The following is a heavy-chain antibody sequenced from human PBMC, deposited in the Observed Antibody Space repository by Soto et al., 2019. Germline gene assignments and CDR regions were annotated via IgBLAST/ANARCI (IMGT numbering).Heavy chain of an antibody. Sequence: GGSLRLSCAASGFTFSSYGMHWVRQAPGKGLEWVAVIWYDGSNKYYADSVKGRFTISRDNSKNTLYLQMNSLRAEDTAVYYCARLSRGIGYYFDYWGQGTLVTVSS. CDR3: ARLSRGIGYYFDY. V-gene: IGHV3-33*08. CDR2: IWYDGSNK. D-gene: IGHD3-10*01. CDR1: GFTFSSYG. J-gene: IGHJ4*02.